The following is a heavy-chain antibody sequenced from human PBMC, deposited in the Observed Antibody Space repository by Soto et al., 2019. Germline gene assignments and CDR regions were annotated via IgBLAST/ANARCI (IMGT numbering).Heavy chain of an antibody. J-gene: IGHJ4*02. CDR3: ARGDCKTSCYIGF. CDR2: ITSSGAAT. Sequence: EVQLVESGGGLVQPGGSLRLSCAASGFGFSNYEMNWVRQAPGKGLEWVSYITSSGAATMYADSVKGRLTISRDNAKDSLYLQMNRLRVEDTAVYYCARGDCKTSCYIGFWGQGALVTVSS. V-gene: IGHV3-48*03. D-gene: IGHD2-2*02. CDR1: GFGFSNYE.